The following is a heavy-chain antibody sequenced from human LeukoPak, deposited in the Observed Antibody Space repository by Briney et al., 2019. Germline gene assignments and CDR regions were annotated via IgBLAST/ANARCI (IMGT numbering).Heavy chain of an antibody. CDR2: INTDGSST. CDR3: AKDIEEWLVKGGGCFDY. Sequence: GGSLRLSCAASGLTFSSSWMQWVRQVPGKGLVWVSHINTDGSSTRYADSVNGRFTISRDNAKTTLYLQMNSLRAEDTAVYYCAKDIEEWLVKGGGCFDYWGQGTLVTVSS. D-gene: IGHD6-19*01. V-gene: IGHV3-74*01. CDR1: GLTFSSSW. J-gene: IGHJ4*02.